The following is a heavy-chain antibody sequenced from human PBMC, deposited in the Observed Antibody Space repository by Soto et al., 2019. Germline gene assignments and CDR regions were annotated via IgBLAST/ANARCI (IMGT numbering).Heavy chain of an antibody. D-gene: IGHD5-12*01. CDR2: ISGSGGST. Sequence: AGGSLRLSCAASGFTFSSYAMSWVRQAPGKGLEWVSAISGSGGSTYYADSVKGRFTISRDNSKNTLYLQMNSLRAEDTAVYYCAKDGSVAYSGYDYLVDYWGQGTLVTVSS. CDR3: AKDGSVAYSGYDYLVDY. V-gene: IGHV3-23*01. CDR1: GFTFSSYA. J-gene: IGHJ4*02.